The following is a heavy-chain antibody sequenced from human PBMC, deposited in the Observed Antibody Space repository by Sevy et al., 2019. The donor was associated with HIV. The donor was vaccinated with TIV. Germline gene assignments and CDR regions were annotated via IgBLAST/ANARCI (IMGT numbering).Heavy chain of an antibody. D-gene: IGHD6-13*01. Sequence: GESLKISCAASGFTFSSYAMSWVRQAPGKGLEWVSAISGSGGSTYYADSVKGRFTISRDNSKNTLYLQMNSLRAEDTAVYYCAKDKYSSSWYNGVYDAFDIWGQGTMVTVSS. V-gene: IGHV3-23*01. CDR1: GFTFSSYA. CDR2: ISGSGGST. J-gene: IGHJ3*02. CDR3: AKDKYSSSWYNGVYDAFDI.